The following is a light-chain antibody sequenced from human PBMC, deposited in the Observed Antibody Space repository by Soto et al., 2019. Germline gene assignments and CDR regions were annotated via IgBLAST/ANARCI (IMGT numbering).Light chain of an antibody. CDR2: KGT. CDR1: ISDVGAYNS. V-gene: IGLV2-23*01. CDR3: CSSAPESTYV. Sequence: QSALAQPSSVSGSPGQSITISCTGTISDVGAYNSVSWYQQHPHRAPQVIIYKGTQRPSGVSNRFSGSTSGNAASLTISALQADDEADYFCCSSAPESTYVYGTGTKVNVL. J-gene: IGLJ1*01.